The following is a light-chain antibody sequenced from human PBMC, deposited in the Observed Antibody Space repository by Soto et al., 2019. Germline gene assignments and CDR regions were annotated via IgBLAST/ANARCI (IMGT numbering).Light chain of an antibody. CDR1: SSNIGAGHG. Sequence: QSVLTQPPSVSGAPGQRVTISCAVSSSNIGAGHGVQWYQQPPGTAPKLLIYENNFRPSGVPVRFSGSKSGASASLAITGLQAEDEGDYYCQSYDSDLSVVFGGGTKLTVL. V-gene: IGLV1-40*01. CDR2: ENN. CDR3: QSYDSDLSVV. J-gene: IGLJ2*01.